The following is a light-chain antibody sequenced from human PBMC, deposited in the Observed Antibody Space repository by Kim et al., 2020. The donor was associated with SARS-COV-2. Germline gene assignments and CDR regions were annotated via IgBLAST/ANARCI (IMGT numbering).Light chain of an antibody. J-gene: IGKJ1*01. V-gene: IGKV1-5*03. CDR2: KAS. Sequence: AFVGDRVTITCRASQGISRWLTWYQQRPGSAPRLLIYKASSLESGVPSRFSGSGSGTEFTLTISSLQPDDSATYYCQQYLTYPWTFGQGTKVDIK. CDR1: QGISRW. CDR3: QQYLTYPWT.